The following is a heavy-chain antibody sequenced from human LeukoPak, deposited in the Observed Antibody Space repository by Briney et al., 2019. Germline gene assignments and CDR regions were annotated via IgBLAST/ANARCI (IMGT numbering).Heavy chain of an antibody. CDR1: GFTFDDYA. J-gene: IGHJ6*02. CDR2: ISWNSGSI. D-gene: IGHD6-19*01. CDR3: AKDIAGIAVAAGYYYGMDV. V-gene: IGHV3-9*01. Sequence: SLRLSCAASGFTFDDYAMHWVRQAPGKGLEWVSGISWNSGSIGYADSVKGRFTISRDNAKNSLYLQMNSLRAEDTALYYCAKDIAGIAVAAGYYYGMDVWGQGTTVTVSS.